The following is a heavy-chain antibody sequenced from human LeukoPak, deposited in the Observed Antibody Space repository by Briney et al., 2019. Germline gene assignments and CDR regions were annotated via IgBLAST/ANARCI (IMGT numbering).Heavy chain of an antibody. V-gene: IGHV3-11*04. Sequence: GGSLRLSCAASGFTFSDYYMSWIRQAPGKGLEWVSYISSSGSTIYYADSVKGRFTISRDNSKNTLYLQMNSLRAEDTAVYYCANAEQRGKARDYWGQGTLVTVSS. CDR3: ANAEQRGKARDY. CDR2: ISSSGSTI. J-gene: IGHJ4*02. CDR1: GFTFSDYY. D-gene: IGHD1/OR15-1a*01.